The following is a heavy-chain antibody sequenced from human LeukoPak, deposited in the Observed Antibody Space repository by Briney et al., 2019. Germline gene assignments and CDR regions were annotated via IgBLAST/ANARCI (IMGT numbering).Heavy chain of an antibody. CDR3: ARQILLWFGELPNDAFDI. CDR1: GGSISSSSYY. D-gene: IGHD3-10*01. J-gene: IGHJ3*02. CDR2: IYYSGST. Sequence: SETLSLTCTVSGGSISSSSYYWGWLRQPPGKGLEWIGSIYYSGSTYYNPSLKSRVTIYVDTSKNQFSLKLSSVTAADTAVYYCARQILLWFGELPNDAFDIWGQGTMVTVSS. V-gene: IGHV4-39*01.